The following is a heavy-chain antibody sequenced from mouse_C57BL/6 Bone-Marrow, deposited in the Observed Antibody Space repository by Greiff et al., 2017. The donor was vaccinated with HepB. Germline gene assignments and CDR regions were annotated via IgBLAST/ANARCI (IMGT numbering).Heavy chain of an antibody. J-gene: IGHJ3*01. Sequence: VQLKESGPGLVKPSQSLSLTCSVTGYSITSGYYWNWIRQFPGNKLEWMGYISYDGSNNYNPSLKNRISITRDTSKNQFFLKLNSVTTEDTATYYCAREDYGSSWFAYWGQGTLVTVAA. CDR2: ISYDGSN. V-gene: IGHV3-6*01. D-gene: IGHD1-1*01. CDR1: GYSITSGYY. CDR3: AREDYGSSWFAY.